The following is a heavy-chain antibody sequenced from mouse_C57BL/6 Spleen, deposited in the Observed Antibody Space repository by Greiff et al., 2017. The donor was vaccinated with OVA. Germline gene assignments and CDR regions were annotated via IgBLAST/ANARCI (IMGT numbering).Heavy chain of an antibody. CDR3: AKEDYGSSYDYFDY. CDR2: ISSGSSTI. V-gene: IGHV5-17*01. Sequence: EVMLVESGGGLVKPGGSLKLSCAASGFTFSDYGLHWVRQAPEKGLEWVAYISSGSSTIYYADTVKGRFTISRDNAKNTLFLQMTSLRSEDTAMYYCAKEDYGSSYDYFDYWGQGTTLTVSS. CDR1: GFTFSDYG. J-gene: IGHJ2*01. D-gene: IGHD1-1*01.